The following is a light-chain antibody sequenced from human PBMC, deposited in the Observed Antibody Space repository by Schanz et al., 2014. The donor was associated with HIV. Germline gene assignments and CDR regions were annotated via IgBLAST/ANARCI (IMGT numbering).Light chain of an antibody. Sequence: QSVLTQPASVSGSPGQSITISCTGSSGDLGPYDNVSWYQQHPGQAPKLLIYDVTYRPSGISNRFSGSKSAYTASLTISGLQPEDEADYYCSSYTTSSTLVFGGGTKLTVL. CDR1: SGDLGPYDN. V-gene: IGLV2-14*03. J-gene: IGLJ2*01. CDR3: SSYTTSSTLV. CDR2: DVT.